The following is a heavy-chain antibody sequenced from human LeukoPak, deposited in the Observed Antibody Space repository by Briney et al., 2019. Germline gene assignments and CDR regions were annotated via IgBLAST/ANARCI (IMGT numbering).Heavy chain of an antibody. D-gene: IGHD4-17*01. CDR1: GFTFSSYS. CDR3: AREAIYGDIDY. J-gene: IGHJ4*02. Sequence: GRSLRPSCAASGFTFSSYSMTWVRQAPGKGLEWVSSISSSSSYIYYADSVKGRFTISRDNAKNSLYLQMNSLRAEDTAVYYCAREAIYGDIDYWGQGTLVTVSS. CDR2: ISSSSSYI. V-gene: IGHV3-21*01.